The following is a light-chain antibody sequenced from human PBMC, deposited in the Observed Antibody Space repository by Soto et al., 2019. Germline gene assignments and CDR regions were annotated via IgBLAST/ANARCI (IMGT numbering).Light chain of an antibody. V-gene: IGKV1-5*03. J-gene: IGKJ1*01. Sequence: DIQMTQSPSTLSASVGDRVTITCRASQSVGSWLAWYQQKPGKAPNLLIYKASSLQTGVPSRFSGSGSGTEFTLTISSLQPDGFATYYCQQYNTYFWTFSQGTKVEIK. CDR2: KAS. CDR1: QSVGSW. CDR3: QQYNTYFWT.